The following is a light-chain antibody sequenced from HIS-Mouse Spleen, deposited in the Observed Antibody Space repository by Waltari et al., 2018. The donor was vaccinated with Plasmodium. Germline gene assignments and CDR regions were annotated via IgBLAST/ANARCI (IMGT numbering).Light chain of an antibody. Sequence: EIVMTQSPATLSVSPGERATLSCRASQSVSSNLAWYQQKPGQAPRLLIYGASTRATGIPARFSGSGSGTEFTLTISSMQSEEFAVYYCQQYKNWPQTFGPGTKVDIK. V-gene: IGKV3-15*01. CDR1: QSVSSN. CDR2: GAS. CDR3: QQYKNWPQT. J-gene: IGKJ3*01.